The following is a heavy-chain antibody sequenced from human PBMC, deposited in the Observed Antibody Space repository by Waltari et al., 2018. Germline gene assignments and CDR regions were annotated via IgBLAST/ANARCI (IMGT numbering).Heavy chain of an antibody. V-gene: IGHV3-23*01. CDR1: GFTFSNYA. J-gene: IGHJ5*02. D-gene: IGHD3-10*01. CDR3: SKGGIGYASGSYRQFDP. CDR2: SSGSVGTI. Sequence: EVQLLESGGGLVQPGGSLRLSCAASGFTFSNYAMSWVRQAPGKGLEWVSVSSGSVGTIYYADSVKGRFTISRDNSKNTLYLQMNSLRAEDTAVYYCSKGGIGYASGSYRQFDPWGQGTLVTVSS.